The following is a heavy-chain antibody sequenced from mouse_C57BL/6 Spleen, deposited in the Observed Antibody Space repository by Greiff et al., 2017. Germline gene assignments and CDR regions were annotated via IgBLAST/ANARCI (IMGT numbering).Heavy chain of an antibody. CDR3: ARDDYDAVLAY. J-gene: IGHJ3*01. Sequence: EVQLQQSVAELVRPGASVKLSCTASGFNFKNTYMHWVKQRPEQGLEWIGRIDPANGNTKYAPKFQGKATITADTSSNTAYLQLSSLTSEDTAIYYCARDDYDAVLAYWGQGTLVTVSA. D-gene: IGHD2-4*01. CDR1: GFNFKNTY. CDR2: IDPANGNT. V-gene: IGHV14-3*01.